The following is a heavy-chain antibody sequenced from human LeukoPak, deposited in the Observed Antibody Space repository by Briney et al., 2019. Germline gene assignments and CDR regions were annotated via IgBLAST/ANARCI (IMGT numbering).Heavy chain of an antibody. D-gene: IGHD3-22*01. Sequence: ASVKVSCKASGYTFTTYTISWVRQAPGQGLEWMGWIRPNNGNTNYARKLQGRVSMTTDTSTSTAYMELRSLRSDDTAVYYCARMGLLPLAYYYYGMDVWGQGTTVTVSS. CDR1: GYTFTTYT. CDR3: ARMGLLPLAYYYYGMDV. J-gene: IGHJ6*02. V-gene: IGHV1-18*01. CDR2: IRPNNGNT.